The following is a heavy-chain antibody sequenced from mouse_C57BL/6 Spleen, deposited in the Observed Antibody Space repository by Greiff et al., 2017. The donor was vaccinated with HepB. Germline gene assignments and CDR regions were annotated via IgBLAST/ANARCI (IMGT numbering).Heavy chain of an antibody. CDR2: IDPEDGDT. Sequence: EVQLVESGAELVRPGASVKLSCTASGFNIKDYYMHWVKQRPEQGLAWIGRIDPEDGDTEYAPMFQGKATMTADTSSNTAYLQLSSLTSEDTAVYFGTTTSVVATEAIYYWGQGTSVTVSS. D-gene: IGHD1-1*01. CDR3: TTTSVVATEAIYY. V-gene: IGHV14-1*01. J-gene: IGHJ4*01. CDR1: GFNIKDYY.